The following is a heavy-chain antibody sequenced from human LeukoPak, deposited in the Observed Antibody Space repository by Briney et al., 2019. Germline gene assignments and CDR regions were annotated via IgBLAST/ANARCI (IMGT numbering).Heavy chain of an antibody. CDR1: GGSISNYY. J-gene: IGHJ6*02. V-gene: IGHV4-59*12. CDR2: ISYSGST. Sequence: SETLSLTCTVSGGSISNYYWSWIRQPPGKGLEWLGYISYSGSTNYNPSLRSRVTISVDTSKNQFSLKLSSVTAADTAVYYCARLPRAGYCYGMDVWGQGTTVTVSS. D-gene: IGHD3-10*01. CDR3: ARLPRAGYCYGMDV.